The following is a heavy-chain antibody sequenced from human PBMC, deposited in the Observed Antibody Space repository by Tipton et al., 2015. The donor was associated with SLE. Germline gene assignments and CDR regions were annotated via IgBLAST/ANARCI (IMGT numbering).Heavy chain of an antibody. CDR2: VYYSGYT. Sequence: TLSLTCTVSGGSIRSSNYYWGWIRQPPGKGLEWIGSVYYSGYTFYNPSLKSRVTISGDTSKNQFSLKLTSLTAADTAVYYCARETSWVDYWGQGTLVTVSS. D-gene: IGHD7-27*01. CDR1: GGSIRSSNYY. CDR3: ARETSWVDY. J-gene: IGHJ4*02. V-gene: IGHV4-39*07.